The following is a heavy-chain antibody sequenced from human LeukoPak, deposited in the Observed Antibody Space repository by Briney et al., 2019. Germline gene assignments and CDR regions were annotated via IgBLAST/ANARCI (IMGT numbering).Heavy chain of an antibody. CDR2: IYYSGST. V-gene: IGHV4-59*01. D-gene: IGHD1-26*01. J-gene: IGHJ6*02. CDR3: AGAGATSSYYYYGMDV. Sequence: PSETLSLTCTVSGGSISSYYWSWIRQPPGKGLEWIGYIYYSGSTNYNPSLKSRVTISVDTSKNQFSLKLSSVTAADTAVYYCAGAGATSSYYYYGMDVWGQGTTVTVSS. CDR1: GGSISSYY.